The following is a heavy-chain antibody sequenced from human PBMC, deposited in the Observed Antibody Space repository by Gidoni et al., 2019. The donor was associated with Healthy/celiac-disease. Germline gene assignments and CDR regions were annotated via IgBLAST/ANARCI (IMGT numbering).Heavy chain of an antibody. Sequence: QVQLQQWVAGLLKPSETRSLTCAVYGGSFSGYYWSWIRQPPGKGLEWIGEINHSGSTNYNPSLKSRVTISVDTSKNQFSLKLSSVTAADTAVYYCARAYSSGWYGYWGQGTLVTVSS. CDR1: GGSFSGYY. V-gene: IGHV4-34*01. J-gene: IGHJ4*02. D-gene: IGHD6-19*01. CDR3: ARAYSSGWYGY. CDR2: INHSGST.